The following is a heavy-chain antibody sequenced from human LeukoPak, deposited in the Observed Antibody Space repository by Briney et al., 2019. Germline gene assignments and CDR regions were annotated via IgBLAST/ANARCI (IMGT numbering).Heavy chain of an antibody. CDR3: ARDRDYDILTGYFDH. CDR1: GFTFSSYA. J-gene: IGHJ4*02. Sequence: GRSLRLSCAASGFTFSSYAMRWVRQAPGKGLEWVAVISYDGSNKYYADSVKGRFTISRDNSKNTLYLQMNSLRAEDTAVYYCARDRDYDILTGYFDHWGQGTLVTVSS. CDR2: ISYDGSNK. V-gene: IGHV3-30*04. D-gene: IGHD3-9*01.